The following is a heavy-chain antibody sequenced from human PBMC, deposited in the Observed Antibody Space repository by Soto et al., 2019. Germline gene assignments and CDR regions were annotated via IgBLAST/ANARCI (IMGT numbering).Heavy chain of an antibody. J-gene: IGHJ4*02. D-gene: IGHD2-21*02. CDR2: ISAYNGNT. CDR1: GYTFPSYG. Sequence: ALVKVSCKASGYTFPSYGISWVRQDTGQGLEWMGWISAYNGNTNYAQKLQGRVTMTTDTSTSTAYMELRSLRSDDTAVYYCAREPLAPDPMVVTAWNYRGQGTLVTVSS. V-gene: IGHV1-18*01. CDR3: AREPLAPDPMVVTAWNY.